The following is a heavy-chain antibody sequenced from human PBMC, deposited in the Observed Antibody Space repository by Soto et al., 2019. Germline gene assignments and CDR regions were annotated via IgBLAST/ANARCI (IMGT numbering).Heavy chain of an antibody. CDR1: GGSISSYY. D-gene: IGHD6-19*01. V-gene: IGHV4-59*08. CDR2: IYYSGST. J-gene: IGHJ4*02. Sequence: SETLSLTCTVSGGSISSYYWSLIRQPPGKGLEWIGYIYYSGSTNYNPSLKSRVTISVDTSKNQFSLKLSSVTAADTAVYYCARQVGGWAPWYFDYWGQGTLVTVSS. CDR3: ARQVGGWAPWYFDY.